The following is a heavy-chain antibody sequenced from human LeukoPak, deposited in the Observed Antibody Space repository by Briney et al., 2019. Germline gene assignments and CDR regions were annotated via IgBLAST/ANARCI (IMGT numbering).Heavy chain of an antibody. CDR2: ISGSGGST. CDR1: GFTFSSYD. Sequence: PGGSLRLSCAASGFTFSSYDMRWVRQAPGKGLEWVSGISGSGGSTYYADSVKGRLTISRDNSKNTLYLQMNNLRAEDTAVYYCAKTGGWYFDYWGQGTLVTVSS. CDR3: AKTGGWYFDY. J-gene: IGHJ4*02. V-gene: IGHV3-23*01. D-gene: IGHD6-19*01.